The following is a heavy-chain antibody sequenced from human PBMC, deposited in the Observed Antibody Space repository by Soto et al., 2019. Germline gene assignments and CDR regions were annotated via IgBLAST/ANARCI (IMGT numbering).Heavy chain of an antibody. Sequence: GGSLRLSCAASGFTFSSYAMHWVRQAPGKGLEWVAVISYDGSNKYYADSVKGRFTISRDNSKNTLYLQMNSLRAEDTAVYYCARVAWELPETGFDYWGQGTLVTVSS. CDR3: ARVAWELPETGFDY. V-gene: IGHV3-30-3*01. J-gene: IGHJ4*02. CDR2: ISYDGSNK. CDR1: GFTFSSYA. D-gene: IGHD1-26*01.